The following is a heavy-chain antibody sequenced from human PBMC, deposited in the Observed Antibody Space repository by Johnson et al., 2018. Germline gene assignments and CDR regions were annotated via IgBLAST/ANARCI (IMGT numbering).Heavy chain of an antibody. J-gene: IGHJ3*02. D-gene: IGHD3-10*01. Sequence: QVQLVQSGGGVVQPGRCLRLSCAASGLTFSSYGMHWVRQATGKGLEWVAVIWYDGSNRYYADSVKGRFTISRDNSKNTLYLQMNSLRAEDTAVYFCVGGWYGEGFDIWGQATMLTVSS. CDR3: VGGWYGEGFDI. CDR2: IWYDGSNR. V-gene: IGHV3-33*01. CDR1: GLTFSSYG.